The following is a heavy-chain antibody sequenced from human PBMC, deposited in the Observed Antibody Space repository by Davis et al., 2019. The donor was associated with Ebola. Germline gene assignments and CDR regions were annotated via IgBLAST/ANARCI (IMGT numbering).Heavy chain of an antibody. V-gene: IGHV4-59*12. D-gene: IGHD6-6*01. CDR1: GGSFSGYY. CDR3: ARDGAYSSSSLYYYYYGMDV. J-gene: IGHJ6*02. Sequence: PSETLSLTCAVYGGSFSGYYWSWIRQPPGKGLEWIGYIYYSGSTYYNPSLKSRVTMSVDTSKNQFSLKLSSVTAADTAVYYCARDGAYSSSSLYYYYYGMDVWGQGTTVTVSS. CDR2: IYYSGST.